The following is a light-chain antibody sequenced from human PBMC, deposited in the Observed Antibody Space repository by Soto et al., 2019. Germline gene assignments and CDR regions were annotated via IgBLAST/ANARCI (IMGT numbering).Light chain of an antibody. Sequence: IQLTQSPSSLSASAGDRVTITCRASQDIAGFLAWYQQKPGKAPKLLIYAASTLQGGAPSRFRGSGSGTDFTLTISSLQPEDFATYYCQQLDSYPRTFGQGTKLEIK. J-gene: IGKJ2*01. CDR2: AAS. CDR3: QQLDSYPRT. V-gene: IGKV1-9*01. CDR1: QDIAGF.